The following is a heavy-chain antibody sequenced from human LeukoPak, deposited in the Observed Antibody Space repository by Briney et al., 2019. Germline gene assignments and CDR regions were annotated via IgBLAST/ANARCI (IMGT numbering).Heavy chain of an antibody. CDR2: INHSGST. CDR3: ARGTYRSGWLTGYYYYGMDV. J-gene: IGHJ6*02. V-gene: IGHV4-34*01. D-gene: IGHD6-19*01. Sequence: PGGSLGLSCAASGFTFSSYAMSWVRQAPGKGLEWIGEINHSGSTYYNPSLKSRVTISGDTSKNQFSLKLSSVTAADTAVYYCARGTYRSGWLTGYYYYGMDVWGQGTTVTVSS. CDR1: GFTFSSYA.